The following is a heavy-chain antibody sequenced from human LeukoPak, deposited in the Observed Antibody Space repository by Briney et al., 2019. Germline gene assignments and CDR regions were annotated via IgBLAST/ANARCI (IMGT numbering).Heavy chain of an antibody. Sequence: ASVKVSCKASGYTFTGYYMHWVRQAPGQGLEWMGWINPNSGGTNYAQKFRGRVTMTRDTSISTAYMELSRLRSDDTAVYYCASFQAYYDFWSCYFKNRNDAFDNWGQGTIVNVS. V-gene: IGHV1-2*02. CDR2: INPNSGGT. D-gene: IGHD3-3*01. CDR3: ASFQAYYDFWSCYFKNRNDAFDN. J-gene: IGHJ3*02. CDR1: GYTFTGYY.